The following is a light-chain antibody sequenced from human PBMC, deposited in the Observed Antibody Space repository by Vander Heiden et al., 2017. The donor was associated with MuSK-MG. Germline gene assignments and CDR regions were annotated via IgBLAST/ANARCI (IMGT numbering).Light chain of an antibody. CDR3: MQALQTPIT. CDR1: QSRLHSNGYNY. J-gene: IGKJ5*01. Sequence: DMVMTQSPLSLPVTPGDPSSISCRSSQSRLHSNGYNYLDWYLQKPGQSPQLLMYLGSNRAAGVPDRFSGSGSGTDFTLKISRVEAEDVGFYYCMQALQTPITFGQGTRLEIK. CDR2: LGS. V-gene: IGKV2-28*01.